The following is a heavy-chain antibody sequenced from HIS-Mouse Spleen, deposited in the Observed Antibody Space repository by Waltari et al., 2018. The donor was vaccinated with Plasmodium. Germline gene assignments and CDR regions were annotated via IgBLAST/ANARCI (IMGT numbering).Heavy chain of an antibody. V-gene: IGHV4-34*01. Sequence: QVQLQQWGAGLLKPSETLSLTCAVYGGSFSGYYWSWIRQPPGKGLEWIGEINHSGSTNYNPSLKSRVTISVDTSKNQFSLKLSSVTAADTAVYYCARGRVLGTSSGYFDLWGRGTLV. CDR2: INHSGST. CDR1: GGSFSGYY. CDR3: ARGRVLGTSSGYFDL. D-gene: IGHD3-10*01. J-gene: IGHJ2*01.